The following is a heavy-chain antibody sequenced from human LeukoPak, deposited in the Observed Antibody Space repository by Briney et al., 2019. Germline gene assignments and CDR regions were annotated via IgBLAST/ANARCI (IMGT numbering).Heavy chain of an antibody. J-gene: IGHJ4*02. CDR3: ARGLGYCTSTTCLLPFDY. Sequence: GGSLRLSCAASGFTVSTYYMTWVRQAPGKGLECVSVIYSGGSTYYADSVKGRFTVSRDNSKNTLYLQMNSLRAEDTAMYYCARGLGYCTSTTCLLPFDYWGQGALVTVSS. CDR1: GFTVSTYY. CDR2: IYSGGST. V-gene: IGHV3-53*01. D-gene: IGHD2-2*01.